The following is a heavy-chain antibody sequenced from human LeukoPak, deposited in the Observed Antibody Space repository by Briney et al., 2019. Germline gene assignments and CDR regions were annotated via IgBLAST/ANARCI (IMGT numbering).Heavy chain of an antibody. CDR1: GGSLRSYY. V-gene: IGHV4-59*01. D-gene: IGHD3-9*01. J-gene: IGHJ4*02. CDR3: ARGPNYDILTGYPKEPFDY. Sequence: PSETLSLTCTVSGGSLRSYYWSWIRQPPGKGLEWIGYIYYSGSTNYNPSLKSRVTISVDTSKNQFSLKLSSVTAADTAVYYCARGPNYDILTGYPKEPFDYWGQGTLVTVSS. CDR2: IYYSGST.